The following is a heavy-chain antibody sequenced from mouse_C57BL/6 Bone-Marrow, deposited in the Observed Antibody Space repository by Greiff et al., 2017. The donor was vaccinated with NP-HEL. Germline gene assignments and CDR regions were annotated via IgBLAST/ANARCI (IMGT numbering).Heavy chain of an antibody. J-gene: IGHJ2*01. CDR3: ARQPVYFDY. V-gene: IGHV1-76*01. CDR1: GYTFTDYY. CDR2: IYPGSGNT. D-gene: IGHD3-3*01. Sequence: VQLQQSGAELVRPGASVKLSCKASGYTFTDYYINWVKQRPGQGLEWIARIYPGSGNTYYNEKFKGKATLTAEKSSSTAYMQLSSLTSEDSAVYFCARQPVYFDYWGQGTTLTVSS.